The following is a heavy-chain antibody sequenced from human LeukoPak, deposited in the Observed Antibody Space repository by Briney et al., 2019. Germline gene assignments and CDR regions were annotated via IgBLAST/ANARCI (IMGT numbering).Heavy chain of an antibody. CDR2: ISGGDST. D-gene: IGHD3-10*01. J-gene: IGHJ4*02. CDR1: GFPVSSNY. CDR3: ARGRGGSGSYYFDY. Sequence: PGGSLRLSCAASGFPVSSNYMSWVRQAPGKGLEWVSLISGGDSTYYADSVKGRFTISRDNSMNTVYLQMNSLRAEDTAVYYCARGRGGSGSYYFDYWGQGTLVTVSS. V-gene: IGHV3-66*01.